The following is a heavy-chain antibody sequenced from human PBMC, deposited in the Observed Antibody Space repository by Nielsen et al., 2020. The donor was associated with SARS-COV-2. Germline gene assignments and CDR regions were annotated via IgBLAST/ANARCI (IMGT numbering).Heavy chain of an antibody. D-gene: IGHD3-10*01. J-gene: IGHJ5*02. CDR1: GYTFTGHY. CDR3: ARVRSSSGIWFDP. CDR2: VNPNSGAT. V-gene: IGHV1-2*06. Sequence: ASVKVSCKASGYTFTGHYMHWMRQAPGQGPEWTGRVNPNSGATNYAQKFQGRVTLTRDTSINTTYMELNRLTSDDTAVYYCARVRSSSGIWFDPWGQGTLVVVSS.